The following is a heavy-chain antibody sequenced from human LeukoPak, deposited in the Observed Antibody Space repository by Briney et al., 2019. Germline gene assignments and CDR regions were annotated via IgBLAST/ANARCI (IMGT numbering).Heavy chain of an antibody. V-gene: IGHV4-59*01. CDR1: GGSISSYY. CDR3: AREDYGGSWGAFDI. J-gene: IGHJ3*02. D-gene: IGHD4-17*01. Sequence: SETLSLTCTVSGGSISSYYWSWIRQPPGKGLEWIGYIYHSGSTNYNPSLKSRVTISVDTSKNQFSLKLSSVTAADTAVYYCAREDYGGSWGAFDIWGQGTMVTVSS. CDR2: IYHSGST.